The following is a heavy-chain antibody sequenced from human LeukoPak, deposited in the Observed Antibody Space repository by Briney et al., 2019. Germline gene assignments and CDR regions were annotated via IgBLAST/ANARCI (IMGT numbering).Heavy chain of an antibody. Sequence: GGSLRLSCAASGFTFSSYWMSWVRQAPGKGLEWVANIKQDGSEKDYVDSVKGRFTISRDNAKNSLYLQMNSLRAEDTAVYYCASGYSSGWYVIDYWGQGTLVTVSS. CDR3: ASGYSSGWYVIDY. D-gene: IGHD6-19*01. CDR1: GFTFSSYW. V-gene: IGHV3-7*01. CDR2: IKQDGSEK. J-gene: IGHJ4*02.